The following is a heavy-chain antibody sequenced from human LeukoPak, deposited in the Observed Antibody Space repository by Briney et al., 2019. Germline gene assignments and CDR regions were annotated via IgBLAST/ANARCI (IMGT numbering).Heavy chain of an antibody. CDR3: AKDLTIFGVVIMGAFDY. CDR2: ISSSSSYI. Sequence: PGGSLRLSCAASGFTFSSYSMNWVRQAPGKGLEWVSSISSSSSYIYYADSVKGRFTISRDNAKNSLYLQMNSLRAEDTAVYYCAKDLTIFGVVIMGAFDYWGQGILATVSS. D-gene: IGHD3-3*01. V-gene: IGHV3-21*01. J-gene: IGHJ4*02. CDR1: GFTFSSYS.